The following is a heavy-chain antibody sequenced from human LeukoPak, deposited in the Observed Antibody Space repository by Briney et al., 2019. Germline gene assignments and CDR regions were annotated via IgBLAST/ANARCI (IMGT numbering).Heavy chain of an antibody. CDR1: GFTFDDYA. CDR3: AKGYSSSWYVVEDYFDY. J-gene: IGHJ4*02. CDR2: ISWNSGSI. D-gene: IGHD6-13*01. V-gene: IGHV3-9*01. Sequence: GGSLRLSCAASGFTFDDYAMHWVRQAPGKGLEWASGISWNSGSIGYADSVKGRFTISRDNAKNSLYLQMNSLRAEDTALYYCAKGYSSSWYVVEDYFDYWGQGTLVTVSS.